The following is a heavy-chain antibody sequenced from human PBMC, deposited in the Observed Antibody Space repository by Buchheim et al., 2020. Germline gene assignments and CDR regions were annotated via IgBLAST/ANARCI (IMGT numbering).Heavy chain of an antibody. CDR3: ARTSGSYYQTFDY. Sequence: QVQLQESGPGLVKPSQTLSLTCTVYGGSITSGDYYWSWIRQPPGKGLEWIGYIYYSGNTYYNPSLKSRVAISVDTSKNQFSLKLSSVTVADTDVYYWARTSGSYYQTFDYWGQGAL. CDR2: IYYSGNT. V-gene: IGHV4-30-4*01. CDR1: GGSITSGDYY. J-gene: IGHJ4*03. D-gene: IGHD1-26*01.